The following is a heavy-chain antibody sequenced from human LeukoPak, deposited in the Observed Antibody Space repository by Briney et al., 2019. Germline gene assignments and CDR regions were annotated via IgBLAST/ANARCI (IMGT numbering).Heavy chain of an antibody. J-gene: IGHJ4*02. V-gene: IGHV4-34*01. CDR3: ARVSYYDSSGNRGAFDY. Sequence: SETLSLTCAVYGGSFSGYYWSWIRQPPGKGLEWVGEINHSGTTNYNPSLKSRVTISVDKSKNQFSLKLSSVTAADTAVYYCARVSYYDSSGNRGAFDYWGQGTLVTVSS. D-gene: IGHD3-22*01. CDR1: GGSFSGYY. CDR2: INHSGTT.